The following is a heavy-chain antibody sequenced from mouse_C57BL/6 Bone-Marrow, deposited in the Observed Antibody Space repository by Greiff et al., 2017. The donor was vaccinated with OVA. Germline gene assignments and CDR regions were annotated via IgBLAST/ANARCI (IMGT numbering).Heavy chain of an antibody. Sequence: QVQLQQSGAELVKPGASVKMSCKASGYTFTSYWITWVKQRPGQGLEWIGDIYPGSGSTNYNEKFKSKATLTVDTSSSTAYMQLSSLTSEDSAVYYCARSSSIYYDSYFDYWGQGTTLTVSS. CDR1: GYTFTSYW. D-gene: IGHD2-4*01. V-gene: IGHV1-55*01. CDR3: ARSSSIYYDSYFDY. J-gene: IGHJ2*01. CDR2: IYPGSGST.